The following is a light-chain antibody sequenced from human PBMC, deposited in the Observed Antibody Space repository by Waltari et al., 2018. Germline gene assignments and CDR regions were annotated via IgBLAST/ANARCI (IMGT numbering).Light chain of an antibody. CDR1: ENVNNY. CDR3: QHNYGTPLT. CDR2: KAS. V-gene: IGKV1-39*01. Sequence: DIQMTQSPSSLSASVGDRVTITSRASENVNNYLNWYQQKPGKAPKLLIYKASTLQSGVPSRFSGSGSGTDYTFTISSLQSEDVATYYCQHNYGTPLTFGGGTKVEIK. J-gene: IGKJ4*01.